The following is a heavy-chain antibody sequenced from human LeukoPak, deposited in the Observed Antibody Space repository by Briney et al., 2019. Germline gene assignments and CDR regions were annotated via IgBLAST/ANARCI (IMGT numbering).Heavy chain of an antibody. CDR1: GYTFTDHY. CDR2: IHPGRGDT. D-gene: IGHD7-27*01. CDR3: ARDHNWGPDY. Sequence: GASVKVSCQALGYTFTDHYFHWLRQAPGQGIEGMGWIHPGRGDTKIAQKFQGRVSLTRERSISKAYMELRRLTYEETAVYYCARDHNWGPDYWGQGTLVSVSS. V-gene: IGHV1-2*02. J-gene: IGHJ4*02.